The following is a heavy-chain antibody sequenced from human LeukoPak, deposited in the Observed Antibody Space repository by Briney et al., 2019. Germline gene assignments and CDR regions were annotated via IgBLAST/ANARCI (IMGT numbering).Heavy chain of an antibody. V-gene: IGHV6-1*01. J-gene: IGHJ6*02. Sequence: SQTLSLTCAISGDSVSSNSAAWNWIRQSPSRGLEWLGRTYYRSKWYNDYAVSVKSRITVNPDTSKNQFSLQLNSVTPEDTAVYYCARVKVVPAAITSGHYYYYGMDVRGQGTTVTVSS. CDR1: GDSVSSNSAA. CDR3: ARVKVVPAAITSGHYYYYGMDV. CDR2: TYYRSKWYN. D-gene: IGHD2-2*02.